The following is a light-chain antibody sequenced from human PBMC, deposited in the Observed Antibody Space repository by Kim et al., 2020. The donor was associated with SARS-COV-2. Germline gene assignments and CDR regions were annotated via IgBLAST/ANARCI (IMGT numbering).Light chain of an antibody. CDR1: SLISHY. CDR3: HSRGSSGDHMV. V-gene: IGLV3-19*01. CDR2: GKS. Sequence: SSELTQDPAVSVALGQTVRITCQGNSLISHYASWYQQKPGGAPVLVLYGKSDRPSGIPDRVSGSKSGDTASLTISGAQAEDEADYYCHSRGSSGDHMVFGGGTKVTVL. J-gene: IGLJ3*02.